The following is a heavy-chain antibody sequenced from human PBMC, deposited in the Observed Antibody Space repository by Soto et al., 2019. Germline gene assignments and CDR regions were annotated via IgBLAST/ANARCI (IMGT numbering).Heavy chain of an antibody. V-gene: IGHV3-21*01. CDR3: ARDWGSGWHYGMDV. CDR1: GFTFTRYS. CDR2: ISSSSSYI. J-gene: IGHJ6*02. D-gene: IGHD6-19*01. Sequence: EVQLVESGGGLVKPGGSLRLSCAASGFTFTRYSMNWVRQAPGKGLEWVSSISSSSSYIYYADSVKGRFTISRDNAKNSLYLQMNSLRAEDTAVYYCARDWGSGWHYGMDVWGQGTTVTVSS.